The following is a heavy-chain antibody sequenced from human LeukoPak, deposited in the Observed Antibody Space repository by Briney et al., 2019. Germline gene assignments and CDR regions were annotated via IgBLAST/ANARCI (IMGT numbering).Heavy chain of an antibody. D-gene: IGHD5-24*01. CDR2: LGRSGDNR. V-gene: IGHV3-23*01. CDR1: GFTFSGYS. J-gene: IGHJ6*02. Sequence: GGSLRLSCAASGFTFSGYSMSWIRQAPGKGLEWVSGLGRSGDNRYYADSVKGRFTNSRDNSKDTVYLQMNSLRAEDTAKYFCVKYRPCDGCMPMDAWGQGTTVTVSS. CDR3: VKYRPCDGCMPMDA.